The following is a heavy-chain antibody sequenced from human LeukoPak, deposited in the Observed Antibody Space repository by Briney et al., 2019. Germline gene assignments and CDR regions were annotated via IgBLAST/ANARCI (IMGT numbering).Heavy chain of an antibody. CDR2: INPNSGGT. Sequence: ASVKVSCKAAGYTFTSYYMRWVGQAPGQGVEWRGWINPNSGGTNYAQKFQGRVTMTRDTSISTAYMELSRLRSDDTAVYYCASSPLRSEGYDYWGQGTLVTVSS. CDR3: ASSPLRSEGYDY. D-gene: IGHD5-24*01. CDR1: GYTFTSYY. J-gene: IGHJ4*02. V-gene: IGHV1-2*02.